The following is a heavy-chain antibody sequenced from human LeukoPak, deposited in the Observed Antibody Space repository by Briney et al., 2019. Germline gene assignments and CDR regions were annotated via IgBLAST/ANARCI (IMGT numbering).Heavy chain of an antibody. Sequence: SETLSLTCTVSGYSISSGYYWGWIRQPPGKGLEWIGEIYHSGSTNYNPSLKSRVTISVDKSKNQFSLKLSSVTAADTAVYYCARDMGPYSSGPNWFDPWGQGTLVTVSS. J-gene: IGHJ5*02. CDR2: IYHSGST. CDR3: ARDMGPYSSGPNWFDP. V-gene: IGHV4-38-2*02. CDR1: GYSISSGYY. D-gene: IGHD6-25*01.